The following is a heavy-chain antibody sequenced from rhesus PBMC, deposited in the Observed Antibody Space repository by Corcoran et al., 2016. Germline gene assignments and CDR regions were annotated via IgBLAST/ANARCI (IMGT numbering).Heavy chain of an antibody. CDR3: ARVDYSNYFDY. CDR1: GFSFSDYY. Sequence: EVQLVESGGGLAKPGGSLRLSCAASGFSFSDYYMYWVRQAPGKGLEWVSGISYTGGSTYYADSVKGRFTSSRENAKNTLYLHMDSLRAEDTAGYYCARVDYSNYFDYWGQGVLVTVSS. D-gene: IGHD4-29*01. V-gene: IGHV3S18*01. CDR2: ISYTGGST. J-gene: IGHJ4*01.